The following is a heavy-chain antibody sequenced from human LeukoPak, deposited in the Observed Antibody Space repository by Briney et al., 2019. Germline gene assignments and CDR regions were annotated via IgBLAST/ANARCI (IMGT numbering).Heavy chain of an antibody. V-gene: IGHV4-4*07. CDR3: ARAGDGSGSYDNADYDY. Sequence: SETLSLTCTVSGGSLSNYYWNCIRQPAGKGLEWIGRIYTSGSTNYNPSLKSRVPMSIDTSKNQFSLKVISVTAADAAVYYCARAGDGSGSYDNADYDYWGQGTLVTVSS. J-gene: IGHJ4*02. D-gene: IGHD3-10*01. CDR2: IYTSGST. CDR1: GGSLSNYY.